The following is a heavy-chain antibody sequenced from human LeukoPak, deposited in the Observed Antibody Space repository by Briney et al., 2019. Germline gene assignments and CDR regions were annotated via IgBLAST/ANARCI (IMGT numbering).Heavy chain of an antibody. CDR2: INPKSGDT. V-gene: IGHV1-2*02. Sequence: ASVRVSCKASGYTFTDYYMHWVRQAPGQGLEWMGWINPKSGDTRYAQKFQGRVTMTRDTSITTAYMDLSSLRSDDTAVYYCAREWDYYAFWGQGTLVTVSS. CDR3: AREWDYYAF. CDR1: GYTFTDYY. J-gene: IGHJ4*02.